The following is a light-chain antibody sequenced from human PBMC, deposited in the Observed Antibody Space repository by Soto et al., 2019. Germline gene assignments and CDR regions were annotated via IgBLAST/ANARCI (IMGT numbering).Light chain of an antibody. CDR2: WAS. CDR1: QSVLYNSNNKNY. V-gene: IGKV4-1*01. CDR3: QQYDTIPLT. Sequence: DIVMTQSPDSLAVSLGERATINCKSSQSVLYNSNNKNYLAWYQQKPGQPPKLLIYWASTRESGVPDRFSGSGSGTDFTLTISSLQDEDVAVYYCQQYDTIPLTFGGGTKVEIK. J-gene: IGKJ4*01.